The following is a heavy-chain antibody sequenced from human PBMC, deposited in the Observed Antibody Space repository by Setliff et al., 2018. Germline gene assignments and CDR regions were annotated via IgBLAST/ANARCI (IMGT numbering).Heavy chain of an antibody. CDR2: ISAYIGNT. D-gene: IGHD3-10*01. Sequence: VKVSCKASGYTFTSYGISWVRQASGQGLEWMGWISAYIGNTNYAQKLQGRVTMTTDTSTSTAYMELRSLRSDDTAVYYCARDPGWFGELLGYFDYWGQGTLVTVSS. V-gene: IGHV1-18*01. J-gene: IGHJ4*02. CDR1: GYTFTSYG. CDR3: ARDPGWFGELLGYFDY.